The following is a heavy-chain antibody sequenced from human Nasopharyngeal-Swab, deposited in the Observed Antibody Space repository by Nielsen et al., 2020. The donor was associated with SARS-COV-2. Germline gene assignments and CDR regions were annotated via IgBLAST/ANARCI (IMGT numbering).Heavy chain of an antibody. CDR1: GFTFDDYM. J-gene: IGHJ4*02. Sequence: GGSLRLSCAASGFTFDDYMMHWVRQGPGKGLEWVSLITWDGGGTFYADSVEGRFTISRDNSKSSLFLQMNSLRPEDTALYFCAKDSWTGDSYGSGSLFHSWGQGAQVTVSS. CDR2: ITWDGGGT. CDR3: AKDSWTGDSYGSGSLFHS. D-gene: IGHD3-10*01. V-gene: IGHV3-43*01.